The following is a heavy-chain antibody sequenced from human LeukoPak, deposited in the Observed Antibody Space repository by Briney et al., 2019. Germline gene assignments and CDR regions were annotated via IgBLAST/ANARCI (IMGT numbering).Heavy chain of an antibody. D-gene: IGHD3-3*01. Sequence: SETLSLTCTVSGGSISSSSYYWGWLRQPPGKGLEWIGSIYYSGSTYYNPSLKSRVTISVDTSKNQFSLKLSSVTAADTAVYYCARHHPNHDFWSGYFLAGSLDIWGQGTMVTVSS. CDR3: ARHHPNHDFWSGYFLAGSLDI. J-gene: IGHJ3*02. CDR2: IYYSGST. V-gene: IGHV4-39*01. CDR1: GGSISSSSYY.